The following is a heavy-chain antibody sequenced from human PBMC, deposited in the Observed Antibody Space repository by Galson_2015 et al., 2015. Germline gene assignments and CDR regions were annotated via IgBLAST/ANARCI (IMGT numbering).Heavy chain of an antibody. CDR1: GFTFRSYA. CDR3: VKDLASSGAI. V-gene: IGHV3-23*01. D-gene: IGHD6-19*01. CDR2: IRVNGLST. J-gene: IGHJ3*02. Sequence: LRLSCAASGFTFRSYAMSWVRQAPGPPPPPAPPIRVNGLSTYYADSVKGRFTVSRDHSKNTLYLQMNSPRAEDTAVYYCVKDLASSGAIWGQGTMVTVSS.